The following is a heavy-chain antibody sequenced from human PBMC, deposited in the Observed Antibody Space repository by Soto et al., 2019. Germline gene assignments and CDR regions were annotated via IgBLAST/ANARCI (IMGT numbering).Heavy chain of an antibody. CDR1: GSSINSSGYY. CDR3: ARLPSRHLVEY. D-gene: IGHD3-16*01. J-gene: IGHJ4*02. V-gene: IGHV4-39*01. Sequence: PXETLSLTCTVSGSSINSSGYYWGWIRQPPGKGLEWIGSMFYGVSTYYNPSLKSRVTVSVDTSKNQFSLNLRSVTAADTAVYYCARLPSRHLVEYWGKRTLVT. CDR2: MFYGVST.